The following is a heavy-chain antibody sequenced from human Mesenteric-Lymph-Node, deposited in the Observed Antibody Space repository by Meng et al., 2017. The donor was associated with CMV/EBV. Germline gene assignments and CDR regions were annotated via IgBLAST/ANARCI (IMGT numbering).Heavy chain of an antibody. CDR2: ISSSSSSTI. D-gene: IGHD6-13*01. V-gene: IGHV3-48*04. CDR3: ARGLYSSSWYFDY. CDR1: GFTFSSYS. Sequence: GGSLRLSCAASGFTFSSYSMNWVRQAPGKGLEWVSYISSSSSSTIYYADSVKGRFTISRDNAKNSLYLQMNSLRAEDTAVYYCARGLYSSSWYFDYWGQGTLVTVSS. J-gene: IGHJ4*02.